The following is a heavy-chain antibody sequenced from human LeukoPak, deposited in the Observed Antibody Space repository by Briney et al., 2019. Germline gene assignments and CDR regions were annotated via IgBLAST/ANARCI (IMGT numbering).Heavy chain of an antibody. CDR2: ISYDGSNK. Sequence: PGGSLRLSCAASGFTFSSYAMHWVRQAPGKGLEWVAVISYDGSNKYYADSVKGRFTISRDNAKNSLYLQMNSLRAEDTAVYYCAREFCPTSSCPFDYWGQGTLATVSS. CDR1: GFTFSSYA. D-gene: IGHD6-13*01. V-gene: IGHV3-30-3*01. J-gene: IGHJ4*02. CDR3: AREFCPTSSCPFDY.